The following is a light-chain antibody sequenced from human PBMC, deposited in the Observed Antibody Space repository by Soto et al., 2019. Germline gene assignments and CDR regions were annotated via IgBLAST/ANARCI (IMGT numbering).Light chain of an antibody. CDR2: DAS. CDR1: QGIGNY. V-gene: IGKV1-27*01. CDR3: QKYSGAPYS. J-gene: IGKJ2*01. Sequence: DIQMTQSPSSLSASVGDRVTITCRASQGIGNYLAWYQQKPGKAPQLLVYDASTLQLGVPSRFSGSGPGTHFTLTIASLQPEDVATYFCQKYSGAPYSFGQGTKLEIK.